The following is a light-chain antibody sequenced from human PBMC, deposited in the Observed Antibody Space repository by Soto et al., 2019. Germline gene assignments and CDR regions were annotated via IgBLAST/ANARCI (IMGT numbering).Light chain of an antibody. V-gene: IGKV3-15*01. J-gene: IGKJ1*01. CDR2: GAS. Sequence: VMTQSPATLSLSPGERATLSCRASQTVSSNLAWYQQKPGQAPRLLIYGASTRATGIPARFSGSGSGTEFTLTISSLQSEDFAVCYCQQYNNWPRTFGQGTKVDIK. CDR1: QTVSSN. CDR3: QQYNNWPRT.